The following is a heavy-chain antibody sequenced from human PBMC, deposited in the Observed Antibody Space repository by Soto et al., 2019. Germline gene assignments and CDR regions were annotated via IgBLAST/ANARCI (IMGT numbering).Heavy chain of an antibody. V-gene: IGHV3-43D*04. CDR1: GFTFDDYA. CDR3: AKDLGYCSSTSCSPIWGYYYGMDV. Sequence: GSLRLSCAASGFTFDDYAMHWVRQAPGKGLEWVSLISWDGGSTYYADSVKGRFTISRDNSKNSLYLQMNSLRAEDTALYYCAKDLGYCSSTSCSPIWGYYYGMDVWGQGTTVTVSS. D-gene: IGHD2-2*01. CDR2: ISWDGGST. J-gene: IGHJ6*02.